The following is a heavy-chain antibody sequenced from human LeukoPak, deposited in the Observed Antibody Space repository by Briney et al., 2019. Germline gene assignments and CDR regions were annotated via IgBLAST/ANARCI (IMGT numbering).Heavy chain of an antibody. D-gene: IGHD2-15*01. CDR1: GYTFTSYG. CDR3: AREYCSGGSCYSGY. J-gene: IGHJ4*02. Sequence: ASVKVSCKASGYTFTSYGISWVRQAPGQGLEWMGWISAYNGNTNYAQKLQGRVTMTTDTSTSTAYMELRSLRSDDTAVYYCAREYCSGGSCYSGYWGQGTLVTASS. V-gene: IGHV1-18*01. CDR2: ISAYNGNT.